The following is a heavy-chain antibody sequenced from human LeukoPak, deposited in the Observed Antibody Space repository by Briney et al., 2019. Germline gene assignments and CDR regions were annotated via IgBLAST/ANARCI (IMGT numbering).Heavy chain of an antibody. D-gene: IGHD3-22*01. J-gene: IGHJ3*02. Sequence: SETLSLTCTVSGYSISSGYYWGWIRQPPGKGLEWIGSIYHSGSTYYNPSLKSRVTISVDTSKNQFSLKLSSVTAADTAVYFCARARNYYDSSDYYYEGDAFDIWGQGTMVTVSS. CDR3: ARARNYYDSSDYYYEGDAFDI. CDR2: IYHSGST. V-gene: IGHV4-38-2*02. CDR1: GYSISSGYY.